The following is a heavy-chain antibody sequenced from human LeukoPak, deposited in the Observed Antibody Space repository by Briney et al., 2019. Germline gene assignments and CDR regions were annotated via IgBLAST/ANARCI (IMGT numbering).Heavy chain of an antibody. CDR3: ATRGIRWFGELPYYYYYMDV. CDR2: INPNSGGT. Sequence: ASVKVSCKASGYTFTGYYMHWVRQAPGQGLEWMGRINPNSGGTNYAQKFQGRVTMTEDTSTDTAYMELSSLRSEDTAVYYCATRGIRWFGELPYYYYYMDVWGKGTTVTVSS. D-gene: IGHD3-10*01. V-gene: IGHV1-2*06. J-gene: IGHJ6*03. CDR1: GYTFTGYY.